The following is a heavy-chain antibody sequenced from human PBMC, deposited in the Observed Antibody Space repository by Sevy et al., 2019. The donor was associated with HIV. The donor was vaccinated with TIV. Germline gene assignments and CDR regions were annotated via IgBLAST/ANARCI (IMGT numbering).Heavy chain of an antibody. CDR1: GFTFSNYG. V-gene: IGHV3-23*01. J-gene: IGHJ4*02. Sequence: GGSLRLSCAAAGFTFSNYGMSWVRQAPGKGLEWVSASSGSGGSTYYADTVKGRFTISRDNSKNTLYLQMNSLRAEDTAVYYCAKDPPYYYDTSGSLGDYWGQGTLVTVSS. CDR2: SSGSGGST. CDR3: AKDPPYYYDTSGSLGDY. D-gene: IGHD3-22*01.